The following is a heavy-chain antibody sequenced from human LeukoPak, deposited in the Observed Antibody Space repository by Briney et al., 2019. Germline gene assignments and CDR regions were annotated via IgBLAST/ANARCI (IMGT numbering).Heavy chain of an antibody. CDR1: GITFSSYG. CDR3: AKEGCTSTRCYINY. V-gene: IGHV3-30*18. J-gene: IGHJ4*02. CDR2: ISHDGNDR. Sequence: GRSLRLSCVVSGITFSSYGMYWVRQAPGKGLEWVAVISHDGNDRYYADSVKGRFTISRDNSKNTLYLQMNSLRAEDTAVYYCAKEGCTSTRCYINYWGQGTLVTVSS. D-gene: IGHD2-2*02.